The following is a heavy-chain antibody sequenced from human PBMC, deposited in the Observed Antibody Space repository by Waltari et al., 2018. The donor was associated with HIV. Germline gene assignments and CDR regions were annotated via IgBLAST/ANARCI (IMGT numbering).Heavy chain of an antibody. CDR3: ARRSDSSGYYYRNYYYGMDV. CDR1: GGTFSSYA. Sequence: QVQLVQSGAEVKKPGSSVKVSCKASGGTFSSYAISWVRQASGLGLEWMGGIIPIFGTANYAQKFQGRVTITADESTSTAYMELSSLRSEDTAVYYCARRSDSSGYYYRNYYYGMDVWGQGTTVTVSS. D-gene: IGHD3-22*01. J-gene: IGHJ6*02. CDR2: IIPIFGTA. V-gene: IGHV1-69*12.